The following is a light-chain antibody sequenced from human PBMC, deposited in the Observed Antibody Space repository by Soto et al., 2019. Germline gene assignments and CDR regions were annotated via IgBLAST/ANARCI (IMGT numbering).Light chain of an antibody. CDR1: QSLSGTY. V-gene: IGKV3-20*01. CDR2: GAS. Sequence: EIVLTQSPGTLSLSPGERATLSCRASQSLSGTYLAWYQQKPGHAPRLLIYGASNRATGIPDRFSGSGSGTDLTLTISRLEPEDFAMYYCQQYGSSPKPFGQGTKVDI. CDR3: QQYGSSPKP. J-gene: IGKJ1*01.